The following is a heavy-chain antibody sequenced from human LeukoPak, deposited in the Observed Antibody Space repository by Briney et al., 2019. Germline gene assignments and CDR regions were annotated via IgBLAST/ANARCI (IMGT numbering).Heavy chain of an antibody. CDR3: ARLYYDFWSGSIPGWFDP. CDR2: IYYSGST. CDR1: GGSISSGDYY. J-gene: IGHJ5*02. D-gene: IGHD3-3*01. V-gene: IGHV4-30-4*08. Sequence: SETLCLTCTVSGGSISSGDYYWSWIRQPPGKGLEWIGYIYYSGSTYYNPSLKSRVTISVDTSKNQFSLKLSSVTAADTAVYYCARLYYDFWSGSIPGWFDPWGQGTLVTVSS.